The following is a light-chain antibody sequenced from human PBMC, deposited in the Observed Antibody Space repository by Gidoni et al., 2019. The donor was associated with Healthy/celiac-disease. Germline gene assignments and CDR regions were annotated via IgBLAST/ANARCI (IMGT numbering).Light chain of an antibody. CDR3: QQYNNWLGT. Sequence: EIVMPQSPATLSVSPGERATLSCRASQSVSSNLAWYQQKPGQAPRLLIYGASTRATGIPARFSGSGSGTEFTLTISSLQSEDFAVYYCQQYNNWLGTFXQXTKVEIK. CDR1: QSVSSN. CDR2: GAS. V-gene: IGKV3-15*01. J-gene: IGKJ1*01.